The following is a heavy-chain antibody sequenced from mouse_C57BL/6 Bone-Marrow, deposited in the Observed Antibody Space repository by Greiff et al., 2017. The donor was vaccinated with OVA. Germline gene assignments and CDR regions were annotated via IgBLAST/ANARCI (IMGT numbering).Heavy chain of an antibody. CDR2: IWRGGST. Sequence: QVQLQQSGPGLVQPSQSLSITCTVSGFSLTSYGVHWVRQSPGKGLEWLGVIWRGGSTDYNAAFISRLSISKDNSKSQVFLKMNSLQADDTAIYYCARLGSYYDYDYWGQGTTLTVSS. D-gene: IGHD2-10*01. CDR3: ARLGSYYDYDY. CDR1: GFSLTSYG. V-gene: IGHV2-2*01. J-gene: IGHJ2*01.